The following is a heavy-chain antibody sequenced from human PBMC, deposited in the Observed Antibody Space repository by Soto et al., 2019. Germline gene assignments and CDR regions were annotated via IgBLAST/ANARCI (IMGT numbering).Heavy chain of an antibody. J-gene: IGHJ4*02. V-gene: IGHV4-59*12. Sequence: QVQLQESGPGLVKPSETLSLTCTVSGGSISSYYWNWIRQPPGKGLEWIGYIYYSGNTNYNPSLESRVTISVDTSKNQCSLKVSSVTAADTAVYYCARGGSGTRGNFDYWGQGTLVTVSS. CDR2: IYYSGNT. CDR1: GGSISSYY. CDR3: ARGGSGTRGNFDY. D-gene: IGHD1-26*01.